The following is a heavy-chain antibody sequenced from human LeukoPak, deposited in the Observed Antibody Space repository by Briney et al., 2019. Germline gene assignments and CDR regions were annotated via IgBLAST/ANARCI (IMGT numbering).Heavy chain of an antibody. CDR1: GFPFSDFS. CDR2: TNSGGSST. D-gene: IGHD2-8*01. J-gene: IGHJ4*02. CDR3: AKQSYARSLGD. Sequence: GGSLRLSCAPSGFPFSDFSMSWVGQAPGKGLEGIATTNSGGSSTYYAESVKGRFTISRDNSKNTLYLQMSSLRDEDTAVYYCAKQSYARSLGDGGPGTLVSVSS. V-gene: IGHV3-23*01.